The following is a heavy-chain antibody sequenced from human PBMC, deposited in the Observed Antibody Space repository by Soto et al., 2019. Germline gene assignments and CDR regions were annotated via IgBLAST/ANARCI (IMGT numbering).Heavy chain of an antibody. CDR3: ARDDMVSDSSSWYGGYYYYYGMDV. Sequence: PSETLSLTCTVSGFSISSYYWSWIRQPPGKGLEWIGYIYYSGSTNYNPSLKSRVTISVDTSKNQFSLKLSSVTAADTAVYYCARDDMVSDSSSWYGGYYYYYGMDVWGQGTTVTVSS. CDR1: GFSISSYY. D-gene: IGHD6-13*01. CDR2: IYYSGST. V-gene: IGHV4-59*01. J-gene: IGHJ6*02.